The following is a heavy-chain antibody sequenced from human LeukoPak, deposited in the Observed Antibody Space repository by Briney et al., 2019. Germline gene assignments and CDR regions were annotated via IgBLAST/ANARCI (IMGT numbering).Heavy chain of an antibody. CDR1: GFTFSSYS. J-gene: IGHJ4*02. CDR3: ARGDYDILTGYSTSIDY. D-gene: IGHD3-9*01. CDR2: ISSSGSTI. V-gene: IGHV3-48*01. Sequence: GGSLRLSCAASGFTFSSYSMNWVRQAPGKGLEWVSYISSSGSTIYYADSVKGRFTISRDNAKNSLYLQMNSLRAEDTAVYYCARGDYDILTGYSTSIDYRGQGTLVTVSS.